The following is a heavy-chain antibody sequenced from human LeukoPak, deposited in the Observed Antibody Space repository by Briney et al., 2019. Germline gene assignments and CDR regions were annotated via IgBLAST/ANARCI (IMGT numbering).Heavy chain of an antibody. Sequence: PGGSLTLSCAASGFTVSSNYMNWVRQAPGKGLEWVSVIYSGGSTYYADSVKGRFTISRDNSKNTLYLQMNSLRAEDTAVYYCARSRYGTTWSSSWEFDYWGQGTLVTVSS. D-gene: IGHD6-13*01. CDR3: ARSRYGTTWSSSWEFDY. V-gene: IGHV3-66*01. J-gene: IGHJ4*02. CDR2: IYSGGST. CDR1: GFTVSSNY.